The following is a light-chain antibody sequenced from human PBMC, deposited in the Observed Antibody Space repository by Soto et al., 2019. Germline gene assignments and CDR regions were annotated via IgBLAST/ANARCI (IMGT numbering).Light chain of an antibody. V-gene: IGKV3-11*01. CDR2: DAS. CDR3: QQRSNWPVT. Sequence: EIVLTQSPGTLSLSPRQRATHSCRTSQSVSRYLACYQQKPGQAPRLLIYDASTRATGISARFSGSGSGTDFTLTISSLESEDFAVYYCQQRSNWPVTFGQGTKVDIK. CDR1: QSVSRY. J-gene: IGKJ1*01.